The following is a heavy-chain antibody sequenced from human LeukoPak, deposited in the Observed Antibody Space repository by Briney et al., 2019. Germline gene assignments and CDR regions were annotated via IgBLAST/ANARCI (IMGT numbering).Heavy chain of an antibody. CDR1: GYTFTSYG. D-gene: IGHD1-1*01. V-gene: IGHV1-18*01. J-gene: IGHJ3*02. CDR2: ISAYNGNT. Sequence: ASVKVSCKASGYTFTSYGISWVRQAPGQGLEWMGWISAYNGNTNYAQKLQGRVTMTTDTSTSTAYMELRSLRSDDTAVYYCARDHAQLERGDAFDIWGQGTMVTVSS. CDR3: ARDHAQLERGDAFDI.